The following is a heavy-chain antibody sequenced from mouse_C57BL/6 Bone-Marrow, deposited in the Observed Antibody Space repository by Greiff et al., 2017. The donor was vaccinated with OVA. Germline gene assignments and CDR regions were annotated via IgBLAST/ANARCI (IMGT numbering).Heavy chain of an antibody. CDR3: ARGYDYDGGYFDV. J-gene: IGHJ1*03. V-gene: IGHV5-12*01. D-gene: IGHD2-4*01. CDR1: GFTFSDYY. CDR2: ISNGGGST. Sequence: DVKLVESGGGLVQPGGSLKLSCAASGFTFSDYYMYWVRQTPEKRLEWVAYISNGGGSTYYPDTVKGRFTISRDNAKNTLYLQMSRLKSEDTAMYYCARGYDYDGGYFDVWGTGTTVTVSS.